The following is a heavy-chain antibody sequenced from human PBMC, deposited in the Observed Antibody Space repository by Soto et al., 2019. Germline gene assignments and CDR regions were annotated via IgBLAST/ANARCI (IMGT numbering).Heavy chain of an antibody. D-gene: IGHD3-10*01. CDR3: ARGGIRGETYYYYGMDV. V-gene: IGHV1-18*01. CDR2: ISGYNGNT. Sequence: ASVKVSCKASGYTFTSYYISWVRQAPGQGLEWMGWISGYNGNTNYAQKLQGRVTMTTDTSASTAYMELSSLRSEDTAVYYCARGGIRGETYYYYGMDVWGQGTTVTVSS. J-gene: IGHJ6*02. CDR1: GYTFTSYY.